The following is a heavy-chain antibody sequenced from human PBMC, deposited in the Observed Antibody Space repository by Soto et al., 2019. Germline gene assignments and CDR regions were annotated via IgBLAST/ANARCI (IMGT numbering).Heavy chain of an antibody. D-gene: IGHD3-22*01. V-gene: IGHV3-23*01. CDR1: GFTFSSYA. CDR3: AKGIHYYDSSGS. J-gene: IGHJ5*02. Sequence: EVQLLESGGGLVQLGGSLRLSCAASGFTFSSYAMSWVRQAPGKGLEWVSAISGSGGSTYYADSVKGRFTISRDNSKNTLYLQMNSLRAEDTAVYYCAKGIHYYDSSGSWGQGTLVTVSS. CDR2: ISGSGGST.